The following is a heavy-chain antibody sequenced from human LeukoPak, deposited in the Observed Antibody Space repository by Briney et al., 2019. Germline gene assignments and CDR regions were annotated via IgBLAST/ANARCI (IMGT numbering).Heavy chain of an antibody. CDR3: ARRPLGTTRRDYFDY. CDR2: IYYSGST. Sequence: SETLSLTCTVSGGSISSYYWSWIRQPPGKGLEWIGYIYYSGSTNYNPSLKSRVTISVDTSKNQFSLKLSSVTAADTAVYYCARRPLGTTRRDYFDYWGQGTLVTVSS. V-gene: IGHV4-59*08. J-gene: IGHJ4*02. CDR1: GGSISSYY. D-gene: IGHD1-1*01.